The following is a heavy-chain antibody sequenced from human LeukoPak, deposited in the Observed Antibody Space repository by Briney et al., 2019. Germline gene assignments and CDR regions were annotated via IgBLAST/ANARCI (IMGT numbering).Heavy chain of an antibody. V-gene: IGHV4-38-2*02. CDR1: GGSINGYY. CDR3: ARGNYYGSGSYYSDY. D-gene: IGHD3-10*01. CDR2: IYHSGYT. Sequence: SETLSLTCTVSGGSINGYYWSWIRQPPGKGLEWIGSIYHSGYTYYNPSLKSRVTIAVDTSKNQFSLKLRSVTAADTAVYFCARGNYYGSGSYYSDYWGQGTLVTASS. J-gene: IGHJ4*02.